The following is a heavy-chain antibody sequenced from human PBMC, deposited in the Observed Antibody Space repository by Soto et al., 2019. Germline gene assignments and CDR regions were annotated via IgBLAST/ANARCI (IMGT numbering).Heavy chain of an antibody. Sequence: ASVXVSCKGSGYTFTSYGISWVRQAPGQGLEWMGWISAYNGNTNYAQKLQGRVTMTTDTSTSTAYMELRSLRSDDTAVYYCARFGVVVVAGDYWGQGTLVTVSS. V-gene: IGHV1-18*01. D-gene: IGHD2-15*01. CDR1: GYTFTSYG. CDR3: ARFGVVVVAGDY. CDR2: ISAYNGNT. J-gene: IGHJ4*02.